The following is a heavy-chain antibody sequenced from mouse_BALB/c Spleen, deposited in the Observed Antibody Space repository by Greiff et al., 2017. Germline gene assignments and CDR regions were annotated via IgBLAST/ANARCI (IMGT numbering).Heavy chain of an antibody. CDR1: GFNIKDYY. CDR2: IDPENGNT. V-gene: IGHV14-1*02. CDR3: ARKPYAMDY. J-gene: IGHJ4*01. Sequence: VQLQQSGAELVRPGALVKLSCKASGFNIKDYYMHWVKQRPEQGLEWIGWIDPENGNTIYDPKFQGKASITADKSSSTAYMELSSLTSEDSAVYYCARKPYAMDYWGQGTSVTVSS.